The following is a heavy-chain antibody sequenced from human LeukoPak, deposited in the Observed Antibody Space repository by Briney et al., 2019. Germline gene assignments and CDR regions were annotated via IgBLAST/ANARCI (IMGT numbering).Heavy chain of an antibody. V-gene: IGHV3-48*01. J-gene: IGHJ3*02. CDR2: ISSSSSTI. CDR1: GFTFSSYS. D-gene: IGHD3-3*01. CDR3: ARMIGVVIIQAFDI. Sequence: GGSLRLSCAASGFTFSSYSMNWVRQAPGKGLECVSYISSSSSTIYYADSVKGRFTISRDNAKNSLYLQMNSLRAEDTAVYYCARMIGVVIIQAFDIWGQGTMVTVSS.